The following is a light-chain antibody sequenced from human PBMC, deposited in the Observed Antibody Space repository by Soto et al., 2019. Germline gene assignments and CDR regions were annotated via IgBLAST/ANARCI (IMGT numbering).Light chain of an antibody. V-gene: IGLV2-11*01. Sequence: QSALAQPRSVSGPPGQSVTISCTGTSSDVGGYDYVSWYQQHPGKAPKLMIYDVSKRPSGVPDRFSGFKSGNTASLTISGLQAEVEADYSGGSHPGSYIYGFGTGTKV. CDR3: GSHPGSYIYG. CDR1: SSDVGGYDY. J-gene: IGLJ1*01. CDR2: DVS.